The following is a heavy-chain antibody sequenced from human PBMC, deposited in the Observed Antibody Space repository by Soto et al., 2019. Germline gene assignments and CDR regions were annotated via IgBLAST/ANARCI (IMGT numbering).Heavy chain of an antibody. CDR3: ARASRTTGTRGGYYYYGMAV. D-gene: IGHD1-1*01. J-gene: IGHJ6*02. CDR1: GYSFTSYW. V-gene: IGHV5-51*01. CDR2: IYPGDSDT. Sequence: GESLKISCKGSGYSFTSYWIGWVRQMPGKGLEWMGIIYPGDSDTRYSPSFQGQVTISADKSISTAYLQWSSLKASDTAMYYCARASRTTGTRGGYYYYGMAVWGQGTTVTVSS.